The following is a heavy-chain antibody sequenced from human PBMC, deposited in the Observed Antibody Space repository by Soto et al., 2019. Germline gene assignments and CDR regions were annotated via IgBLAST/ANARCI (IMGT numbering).Heavy chain of an antibody. Sequence: GESLKISCKGSGYSFTSYWISWVRQMPGKGLEWMGRIDPSDSYTNYSPSFQGHVTISADKSISTAYLQWSSLKASDTAMYYCARHLRVVRDSSGYYFLDYWGQGTLVTVSS. J-gene: IGHJ4*02. D-gene: IGHD3-22*01. CDR1: GYSFTSYW. V-gene: IGHV5-10-1*01. CDR2: IDPSDSYT. CDR3: ARHLRVVRDSSGYYFLDY.